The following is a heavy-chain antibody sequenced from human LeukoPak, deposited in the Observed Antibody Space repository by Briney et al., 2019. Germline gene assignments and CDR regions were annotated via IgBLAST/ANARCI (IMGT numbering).Heavy chain of an antibody. CDR1: GYIFTGYY. CDR2: INPNSGGT. V-gene: IGHV1-2*02. Sequence: ASVKVSCKASGYIFTGYYMHWVRQAPGQGLEWMGWINPNSGGTNYAQKFQGRVTMTRDTSISTAYMELSRLRSDDTAVYYCARDDYYYDSSGYDLDYWGQGTLVTVSS. D-gene: IGHD3-22*01. CDR3: ARDDYYYDSSGYDLDY. J-gene: IGHJ4*02.